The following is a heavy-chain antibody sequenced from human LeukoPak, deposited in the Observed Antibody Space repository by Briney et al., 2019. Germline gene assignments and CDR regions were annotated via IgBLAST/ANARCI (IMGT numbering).Heavy chain of an antibody. J-gene: IGHJ5*02. CDR2: IYYSGST. D-gene: IGHD5-18*01. CDR1: GGSISSGGYY. CDR3: ARFSRGYSYGYDSRWFDP. Sequence: SEPLSLTCTVSGGSISSGGYYWRWIRQHPGKGLEWIGYIYYSGSTYYNPSLKSRVTISVDTSKNQFSLKLSSVTAADTAVYYCARFSRGYSYGYDSRWFDPWGQGTLVTVSS. V-gene: IGHV4-31*03.